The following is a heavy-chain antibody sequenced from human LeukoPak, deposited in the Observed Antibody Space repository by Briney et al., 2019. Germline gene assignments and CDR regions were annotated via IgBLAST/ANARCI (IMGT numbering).Heavy chain of an antibody. D-gene: IGHD2-21*01. Sequence: SETLSLTCTVSGGSISSYYWSWIRQPPGKGLEWIAYIYYSGSTDYNPSLKSRVTISLDTSKNQFSLKLSSVTAADTAVYYCAREGDWSSLDFWGQGTLVAVSS. CDR3: AREGDWSSLDF. J-gene: IGHJ4*02. CDR1: GGSISSYY. CDR2: IYYSGST. V-gene: IGHV4-59*12.